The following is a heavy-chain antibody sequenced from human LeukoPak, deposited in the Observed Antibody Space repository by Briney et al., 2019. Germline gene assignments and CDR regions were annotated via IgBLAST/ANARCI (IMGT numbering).Heavy chain of an antibody. J-gene: IGHJ4*02. D-gene: IGHD1-7*01. V-gene: IGHV4-59*12. CDR2: IFYSGTT. CDR3: AREPGTTAGFDY. Sequence: SETLSLTCTVSGGSIRSYYWSWIRQPPGKGLEWVGYIFYSGTTDSNPSLKSRVTISVDTSKNQFSLKLSSVTAADTAVYYCAREPGTTAGFDYWGQGTLVTVSS. CDR1: GGSIRSYY.